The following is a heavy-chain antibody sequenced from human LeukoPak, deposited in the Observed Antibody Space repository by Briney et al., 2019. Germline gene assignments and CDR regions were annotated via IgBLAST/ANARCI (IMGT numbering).Heavy chain of an antibody. CDR2: IYDSGTT. CDR3: ARESRDGYNDRFDY. CDR1: GGSISSYY. D-gene: IGHD5-24*01. V-gene: IGHV4-59*01. J-gene: IGHJ4*02. Sequence: PSETLSLTCTVSGGSISSYYWSWIRQPAGKGLEWIGYIYDSGTTNYNPSLKSRVTISADTSKNQFSLRLRSVTAADTAVYYCARESRDGYNDRFDYWGQGTLVTVSS.